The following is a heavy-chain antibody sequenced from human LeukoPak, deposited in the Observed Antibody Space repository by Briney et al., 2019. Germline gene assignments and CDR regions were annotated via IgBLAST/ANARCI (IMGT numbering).Heavy chain of an antibody. CDR1: GFTFSSYG. CDR3: AKSKVDTALNYFDY. CDR2: ISGSGGST. D-gene: IGHD5-18*01. Sequence: GGTLRLSCAASGFTFSSYGMSWVRQAPGKGLEWVSAISGSGGSTYYADSVKGRFTISRDNSKNTLYLQMNSLRAEDTAVYYCAKSKVDTALNYFDYWGQGTLVTVSS. J-gene: IGHJ4*02. V-gene: IGHV3-23*01.